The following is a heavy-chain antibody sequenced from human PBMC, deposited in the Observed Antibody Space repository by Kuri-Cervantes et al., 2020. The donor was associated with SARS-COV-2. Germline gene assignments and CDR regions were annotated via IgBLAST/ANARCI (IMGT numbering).Heavy chain of an antibody. V-gene: IGHV1-2*04. CDR1: GYTFTGYY. CDR3: ARDLQALRSSGPPYGLDV. CDR2: INPNSGGT. Sequence: ASVKVSCKASGYTFTGYYMHWVRQAPGQGLEWMGWINPNSGGTNYAQEFQGWVTMTRDTSISTVYMELSRLRSDDTAVYYCARDLQALRSSGPPYGLDVWGQGTTVTVSS. J-gene: IGHJ6*02. D-gene: IGHD5/OR15-5a*01.